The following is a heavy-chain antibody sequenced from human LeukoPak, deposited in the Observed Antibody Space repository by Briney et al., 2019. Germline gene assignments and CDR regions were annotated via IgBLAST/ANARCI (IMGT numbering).Heavy chain of an antibody. Sequence: ASVKVSCKASGGTFSSYAISWVRQAPGQGLEWMGGIIPIFGTANYAQKFQGRVTITADESTSTAYMELSSLRSEDTAVYYCAREGWSSGWAEYMDVWGKGTTVTVSS. J-gene: IGHJ6*03. D-gene: IGHD6-19*01. CDR3: AREGWSSGWAEYMDV. CDR1: GGTFSSYA. CDR2: IIPIFGTA. V-gene: IGHV1-69*13.